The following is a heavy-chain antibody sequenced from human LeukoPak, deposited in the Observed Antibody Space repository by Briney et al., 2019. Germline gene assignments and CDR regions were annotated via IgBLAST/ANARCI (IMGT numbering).Heavy chain of an antibody. CDR3: ASFRNTDI. J-gene: IGHJ3*02. D-gene: IGHD2/OR15-2a*01. CDR1: GLTFSTYW. V-gene: IGHV3-74*01. CDR2: IDPDGNT. Sequence: GGSLRLSCSASGLTFSTYWMHWVRQAPGKGLVWVSRIDPDGNTVYADSVRGRFTVSRDNAKNTMYLQRNSLRVEDTALYYCASFRNTDIWGQGTTVTVSP.